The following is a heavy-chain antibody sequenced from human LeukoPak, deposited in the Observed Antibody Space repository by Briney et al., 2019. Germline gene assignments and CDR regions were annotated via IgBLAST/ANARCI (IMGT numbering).Heavy chain of an antibody. J-gene: IGHJ4*02. CDR3: ARDQVESGSYPPDY. Sequence: PGGSLRLSCAASGFTFSSYSMNWVRQAPGKGLEWVSSISSSSSYIYYADSVKGRFTISRDNSKNTLYLQMNSLRAEDTAVYYCARDQVESGSYPPDYWGQGTLVTVSS. D-gene: IGHD1-26*01. CDR2: ISSSSSYI. V-gene: IGHV3-21*01. CDR1: GFTFSSYS.